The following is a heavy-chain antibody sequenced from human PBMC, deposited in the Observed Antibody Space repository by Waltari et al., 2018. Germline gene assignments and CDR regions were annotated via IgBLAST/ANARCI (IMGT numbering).Heavy chain of an antibody. Sequence: EVQLVESGGGLVQPGGSLRLSCAASGFTVSSNYMSWVRQAPGQGLEWVSVIYSGGSTYYADSVKGRFTISRDNSKNTLYLQMNSLRAEDTAVYYCARAPYYYGSGSYQGYYFDYWGQGTLVTVSS. CDR3: ARAPYYYGSGSYQGYYFDY. V-gene: IGHV3-66*02. CDR2: IYSGGST. J-gene: IGHJ4*02. D-gene: IGHD3-10*01. CDR1: GFTVSSNY.